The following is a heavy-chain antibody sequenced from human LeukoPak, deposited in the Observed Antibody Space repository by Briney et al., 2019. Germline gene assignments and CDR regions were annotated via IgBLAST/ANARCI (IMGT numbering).Heavy chain of an antibody. CDR3: ARDRPDGELDY. V-gene: IGHV4-30-4*08. D-gene: IGHD4-17*01. Sequence: SETLSLTCTVSGGSISSGDYYWSWIRQPPGKGLEWIGYIYYSGSTYYNPSLKSRVTISVDTSKNQFSLKLSSVTAADTAVYYCARDRPDGELDYWGQGTLVTVFS. J-gene: IGHJ4*02. CDR1: GGSISSGDYY. CDR2: IYYSGST.